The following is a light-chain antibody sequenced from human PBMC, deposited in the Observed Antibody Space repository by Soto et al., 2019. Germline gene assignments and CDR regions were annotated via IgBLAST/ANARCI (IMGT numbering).Light chain of an antibody. J-gene: IGLJ2*01. Sequence: QSALTQPASVSGSPGQSITLSCTGTSNDVGRYNYVSWYRQHPGKAPELLIYDVTDRPSGASYRFSGSKSGNTASLTISGLQGEDEAHYYCTSHTSSSTVVFGGGTKLTAL. V-gene: IGLV2-14*01. CDR1: SNDVGRYNY. CDR3: TSHTSSSTVV. CDR2: DVT.